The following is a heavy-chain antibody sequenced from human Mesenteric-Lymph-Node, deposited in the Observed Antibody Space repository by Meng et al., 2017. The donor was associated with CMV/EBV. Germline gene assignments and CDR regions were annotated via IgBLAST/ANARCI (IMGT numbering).Heavy chain of an antibody. V-gene: IGHV3-21*01. J-gene: IGHJ4*02. Sequence: GESLKISCAASGFTFSAYSFNWVRQAPGKGLEWVSSITSGTTYIYYADSVKGRFTISRDNARNSLFLQMNSLGAEDTAVYYCARIGTGYSSSWSFDFWGQGTVVTVSS. CDR1: GFTFSAYS. CDR2: ITSGTTYI. D-gene: IGHD6-13*01. CDR3: ARIGTGYSSSWSFDF.